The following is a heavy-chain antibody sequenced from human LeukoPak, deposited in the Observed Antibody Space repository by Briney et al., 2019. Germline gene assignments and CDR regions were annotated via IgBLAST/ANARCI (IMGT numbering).Heavy chain of an antibody. Sequence: GGSLRLSCAASGFTVSSNYMSWVRQAPGKGLEWVAFIRSDGYHTYYTDSVKGRFIITRDNFKNTLYLQMNSLRLEDMAVYYCAKPSGSGVDYWGRGTRVTVSS. J-gene: IGHJ4*02. CDR1: GFTVSSNY. V-gene: IGHV3-30*02. CDR3: AKPSGSGVDY. D-gene: IGHD1-26*01. CDR2: IRSDGYHT.